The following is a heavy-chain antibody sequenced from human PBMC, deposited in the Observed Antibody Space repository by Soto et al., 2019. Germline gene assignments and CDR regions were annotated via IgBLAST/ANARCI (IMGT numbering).Heavy chain of an antibody. Sequence: ASVKVSCKASGFTFTSSAMQWVRQARGQRLEWIGWIVVGSGNTNYAQKFQERVTITRDMSTSTAYMELSSLRSEDTAVYYCAADFLRDILTGYSYDYYYGMDVWGQRTTVTVSS. V-gene: IGHV1-58*02. D-gene: IGHD3-9*01. CDR1: GFTFTSSA. CDR3: AADFLRDILTGYSYDYYYGMDV. J-gene: IGHJ6*02. CDR2: IVVGSGNT.